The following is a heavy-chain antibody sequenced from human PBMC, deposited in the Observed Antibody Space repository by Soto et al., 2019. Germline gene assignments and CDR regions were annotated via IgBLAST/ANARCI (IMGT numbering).Heavy chain of an antibody. Sequence: SVKVSCKASGGTFSSYAISWVRQAPGQGLEWMGGIIPIFGTANYAQKFQGRVTITADESTSTAYMELSSLRSEDTAVYYCARARPYGSGSYGTYYYGMDVWGQGTTVTVS. CDR2: IIPIFGTA. D-gene: IGHD3-10*01. CDR1: GGTFSSYA. J-gene: IGHJ6*02. CDR3: ARARPYGSGSYGTYYYGMDV. V-gene: IGHV1-69*13.